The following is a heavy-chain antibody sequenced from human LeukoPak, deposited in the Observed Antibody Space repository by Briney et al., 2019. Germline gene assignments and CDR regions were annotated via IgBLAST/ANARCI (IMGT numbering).Heavy chain of an antibody. CDR2: IYYSGST. V-gene: IGHV4-59*08. CDR1: SGSISSYY. CDR3: ARRSDAFDI. Sequence: SETLSLTCTVSSGSISSYYWSWIRQPPGKGLEWIGYIYYSGSTNYNPSLKSRVTISVVTSKNQFSLKLSSVTAADTAVYYCARRSDAFDIWGQGTMVTVSS. J-gene: IGHJ3*02.